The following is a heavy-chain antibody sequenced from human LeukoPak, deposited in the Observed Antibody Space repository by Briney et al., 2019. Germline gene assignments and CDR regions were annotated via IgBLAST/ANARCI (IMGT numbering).Heavy chain of an antibody. CDR1: GYTFTSYI. D-gene: IGHD6-19*01. V-gene: IGHV1-18*01. Sequence: ASVKVSCKTSGYTFTSYIITWVRQAPGQGLERMGWINPYSGNTKYTQKVQGRVTMTTDSSTSTAYMELRSLRSDDTAVYFCARDLGAVAGTNTFDIWGQGTMVTVSS. J-gene: IGHJ3*02. CDR3: ARDLGAVAGTNTFDI. CDR2: INPYSGNT.